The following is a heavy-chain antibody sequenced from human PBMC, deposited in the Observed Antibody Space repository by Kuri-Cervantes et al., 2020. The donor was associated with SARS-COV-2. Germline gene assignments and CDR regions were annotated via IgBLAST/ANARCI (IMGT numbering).Heavy chain of an antibody. Sequence: SETLSLTCTVSGGSISSYYWGWIRQPPGKGLEWIASIYHSGSTYDNPSPKSRVTISVDTSKNQFSLKLSSVTAADTAVYYCAGKDIVVVPAFYYYMDVWGKGTTVTVSS. CDR3: AGKDIVVVPAFYYYMDV. D-gene: IGHD2-2*01. CDR1: GGSISSYY. V-gene: IGHV4-38-2*02. J-gene: IGHJ6*03. CDR2: IYHSGST.